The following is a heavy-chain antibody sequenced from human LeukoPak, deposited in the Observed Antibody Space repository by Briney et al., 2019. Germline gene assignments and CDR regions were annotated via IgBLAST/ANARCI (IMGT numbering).Heavy chain of an antibody. V-gene: IGHV3-23*01. CDR3: ARRGGRNGWGDFDY. J-gene: IGHJ4*02. D-gene: IGHD3-10*01. Sequence: GGSLRLSCAASGFASGFTFSSYAMSWVRQAPGKGLEWVASINGRAATTYYADSVKGRFTISRDNSKNTLYLQMNSLGADDTAVYFCARRGGRNGWGDFDYWGQGTLVTVSS. CDR2: INGRAATT. CDR1: GFASGFTFSSYA.